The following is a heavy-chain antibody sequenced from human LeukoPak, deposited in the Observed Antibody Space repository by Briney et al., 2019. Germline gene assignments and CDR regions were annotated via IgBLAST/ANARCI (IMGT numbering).Heavy chain of an antibody. Sequence: PGGSLRLSCAASGFTFSSYSMNWVRQAPGKGLEWVSSISSSSSYIYYADSVKGRFTISRDNAKNSLYLQMNSLRAEDTAVYYCARVGGRLWWPHWYFDLWGRGTLVTVSS. V-gene: IGHV3-21*01. CDR2: ISSSSSYI. CDR3: ARVGGRLWWPHWYFDL. D-gene: IGHD2-21*01. J-gene: IGHJ2*01. CDR1: GFTFSSYS.